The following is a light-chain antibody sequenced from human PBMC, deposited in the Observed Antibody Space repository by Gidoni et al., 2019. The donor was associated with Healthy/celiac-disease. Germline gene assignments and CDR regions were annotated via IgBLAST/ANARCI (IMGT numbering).Light chain of an antibody. CDR3: QQYNSYPLT. Sequence: DIQMTQSPSTLSASVGDRVTITCRASQSISSWLAWYPQKPGKAPKLLIYKASSLESGVPSRFSGSGSGTEFTLTISSLQPDDFATYYCQQYNSYPLTFGGXTKVEIK. CDR2: KAS. J-gene: IGKJ4*01. CDR1: QSISSW. V-gene: IGKV1-5*03.